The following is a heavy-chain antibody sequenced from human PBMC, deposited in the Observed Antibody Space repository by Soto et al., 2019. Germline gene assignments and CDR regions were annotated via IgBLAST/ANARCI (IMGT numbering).Heavy chain of an antibody. CDR3: PKLQYDILRDQTFNYMDV. J-gene: IGHJ6*03. D-gene: IGHD3-9*01. CDR2: IYYSGST. CDR1: GGSISSYY. Sequence: SETLSLTCTVSGGSISSYYWSWIRQPPGKGLEWIGYIYYSGSTNYNPSLKSRVTISVDTSKNHFSLKLSSVTAADTAVYYCPKLQYDILRDQTFNYMDVWGKGTTVTVS. V-gene: IGHV4-59*08.